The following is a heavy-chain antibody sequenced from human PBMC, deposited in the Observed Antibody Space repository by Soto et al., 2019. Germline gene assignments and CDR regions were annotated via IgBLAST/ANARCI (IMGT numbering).Heavy chain of an antibody. CDR3: ARLDGAY. V-gene: IGHV1-2*02. J-gene: IGHJ4*02. CDR1: GYTFTGYY. Sequence: QVQLVQSGAEVKKPGASVKVSCKASGYTFTGYYMHWVRQAPGQGLEWMGWINPNSGGTNYAQKFEGRGTMNRDTSITTANRERSRLGSDDAPVYYCARLDGAYWGQGTLVTVSP. CDR2: INPNSGGT.